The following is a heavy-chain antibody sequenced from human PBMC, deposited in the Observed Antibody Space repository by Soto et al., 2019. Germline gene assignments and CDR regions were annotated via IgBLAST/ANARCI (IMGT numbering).Heavy chain of an antibody. J-gene: IGHJ6*02. V-gene: IGHV1-69*06. CDR2: IIPIFGTA. CDR3: AXRRSYGEPGDYYYGMDV. Sequence: ASVEVSCKASGGTFSSCAISWVRQAPGQGLEWMGGIIPIFGTANYAQKFQGRVTITADKSTSTAYMELSSLRSEDTAVYYCAXRRSYGEPGDYYYGMDVWGQGTTVTVSS. D-gene: IGHD4-17*01. CDR1: GGTFSSCA.